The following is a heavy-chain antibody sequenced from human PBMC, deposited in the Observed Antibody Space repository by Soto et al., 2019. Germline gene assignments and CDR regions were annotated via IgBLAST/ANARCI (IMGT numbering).Heavy chain of an antibody. CDR3: ARWGDDYGDYGGAFDI. J-gene: IGHJ3*02. Sequence: QVQLQESGPGLVKPSETLSLTCTVSGGSISSYYWSWIRQPPGKGLEWIGYIYYSGSTNYNPSLKSRVTISVDTSKNQFSLKLSSVTAADTAVYYCARWGDDYGDYGGAFDIWGQGTMVTVSS. CDR2: IYYSGST. CDR1: GGSISSYY. D-gene: IGHD4-17*01. V-gene: IGHV4-59*01.